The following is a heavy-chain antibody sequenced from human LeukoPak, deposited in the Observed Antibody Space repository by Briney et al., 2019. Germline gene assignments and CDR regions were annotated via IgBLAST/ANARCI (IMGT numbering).Heavy chain of an antibody. Sequence: AGSLRLSCAASGFTFSSYEMNWVRQAPGKGLEWVSYIGASGSIYYTDSVKGRFTISRDNAKNSLYLQMNSLRAEDTAVYYCARDRGLNSYGLDYWGQGTLVTVSS. CDR2: IGASGSI. CDR3: ARDRGLNSYGLDY. D-gene: IGHD5-18*01. CDR1: GFTFSSYE. V-gene: IGHV3-48*03. J-gene: IGHJ4*02.